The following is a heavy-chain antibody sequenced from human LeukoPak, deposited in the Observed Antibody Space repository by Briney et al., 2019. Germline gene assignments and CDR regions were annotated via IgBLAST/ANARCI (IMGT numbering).Heavy chain of an antibody. D-gene: IGHD2-2*01. CDR1: GFTFSSSS. J-gene: IGHJ4*02. CDR3: ARENGVVPAATLDY. V-gene: IGHV3-21*01. Sequence: GGSLRLSCAASGFTFSSSSMNWVRQAPGKGLEWVSSISSSRSYIYYADSVKGRFTISRDNAKNSLYLQMNSLRAEDTAVYYCARENGVVPAATLDYWGQGTLVTVSS. CDR2: ISSSRSYI.